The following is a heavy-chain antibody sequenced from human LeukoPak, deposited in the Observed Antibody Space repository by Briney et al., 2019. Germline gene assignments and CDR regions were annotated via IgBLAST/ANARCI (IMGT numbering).Heavy chain of an antibody. D-gene: IGHD1-14*01. CDR1: GYTFSGFY. Sequence: ASVKVSCKASGYTFSGFYIHWVRQAPGQGLEWMGWINPNSGVTNYAQKFQGRVTITADDSTSTTYMELSSLRSEDTAIYYCANRVMPRLPTTSITPAYSSDYWGQGTLVTVSS. CDR3: ANRVMPRLPTTSITPAYSSDY. V-gene: IGHV1-2*02. CDR2: INPNSGVT. J-gene: IGHJ4*02.